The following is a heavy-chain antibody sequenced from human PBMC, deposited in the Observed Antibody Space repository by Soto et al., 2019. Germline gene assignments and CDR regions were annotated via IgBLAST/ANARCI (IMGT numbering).Heavy chain of an antibody. D-gene: IGHD2-15*01. CDR1: GYTFTSYY. Sequence: DSVKVSCKASGYTFTSYYMHWVRQAPGQGLEWMGIINPSGGSTSYAQKFQGRVTMTRDTSTSTVYMELSSLRSEDTAVYYCARGWDCSGGSCYSFDYWGQGTLVTVSS. CDR3: ARGWDCSGGSCYSFDY. V-gene: IGHV1-46*01. J-gene: IGHJ4*02. CDR2: INPSGGST.